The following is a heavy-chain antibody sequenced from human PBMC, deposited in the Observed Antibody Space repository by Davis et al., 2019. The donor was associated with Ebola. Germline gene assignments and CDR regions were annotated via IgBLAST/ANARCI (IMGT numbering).Heavy chain of an antibody. CDR1: GFTFSSYA. CDR3: ARGDWDYNWFDP. Sequence: GESLKISCAASGFTFSSYAMSWVRQAPGKGLEWVSAISGSGGSTYYADSVKGRFTISRDNSKNTLYLQMNSLRAEDTAVYYCARGDWDYNWFDPWGQGTLVTVSS. V-gene: IGHV3-23*01. J-gene: IGHJ5*02. CDR2: ISGSGGST. D-gene: IGHD3/OR15-3a*01.